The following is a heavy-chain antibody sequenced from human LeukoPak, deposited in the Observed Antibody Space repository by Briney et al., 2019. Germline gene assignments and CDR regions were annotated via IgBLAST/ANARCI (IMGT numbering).Heavy chain of an antibody. CDR2: IYTSGST. J-gene: IGHJ4*02. CDR3: ARAHATHQIRYSSSSAVVYFDY. D-gene: IGHD6-6*01. CDR1: GGSISSGSYY. Sequence: PSETLSLTCTVSGGSISSGSYYWSWIRQPAGKGLEWIGRIYTSGSTNYNPSLKSRVTISVDTSKNQFSLKLSSVTAADTAVYYCARAHATHQIRYSSSSAVVYFDYWGQGTLVTVSS. V-gene: IGHV4-61*02.